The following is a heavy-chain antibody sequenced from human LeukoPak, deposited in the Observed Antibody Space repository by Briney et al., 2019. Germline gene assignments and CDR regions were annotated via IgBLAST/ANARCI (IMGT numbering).Heavy chain of an antibody. CDR2: ISSSSSYI. V-gene: IGHV3-21*01. Sequence: GGSLRLSCAASGFTFSSYSMNWVRQAPGKGLEWVSSISSSSSYIYYADSVKGRFTISRDNSKNTLYLQMNSLRAEDTAVYRCARRSYYDRSGYGLYFQHWGQGTLVTVSS. CDR3: ARRSYYDRSGYGLYFQH. D-gene: IGHD3-22*01. CDR1: GFTFSSYS. J-gene: IGHJ1*01.